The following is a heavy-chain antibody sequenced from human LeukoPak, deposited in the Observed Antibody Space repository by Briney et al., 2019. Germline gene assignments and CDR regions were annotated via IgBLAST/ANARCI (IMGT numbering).Heavy chain of an antibody. CDR1: GFTFDDYA. V-gene: IGHV3-9*01. CDR2: ISWNSGSI. J-gene: IGHJ4*02. Sequence: GRPLRLSCAASGFTFDDYAMHWVRQAPGKGLEWVSGISWNSGSIGYADSVKGRFTISRDNANNSLYLQMNSLRAEDTALYYCAKDQGYDILSGYYGGGYFDYWGQGTLVTVSS. D-gene: IGHD3-9*01. CDR3: AKDQGYDILSGYYGGGYFDY.